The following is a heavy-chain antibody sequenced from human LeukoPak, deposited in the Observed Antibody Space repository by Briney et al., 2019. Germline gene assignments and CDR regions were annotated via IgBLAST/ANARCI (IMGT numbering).Heavy chain of an antibody. V-gene: IGHV3-48*04. CDR2: ISTRSSTI. Sequence: GGSLRLSCVASGFTFSTYSMNWVRQAPGKGLEWVSYISTRSSTIYYADSVKGRFTISRDNAKNSLHLQMNTLRAEDTAVYYCARDLVAVAGTHYFDYWGQGTLVTVSS. J-gene: IGHJ4*02. D-gene: IGHD6-19*01. CDR1: GFTFSTYS. CDR3: ARDLVAVAGTHYFDY.